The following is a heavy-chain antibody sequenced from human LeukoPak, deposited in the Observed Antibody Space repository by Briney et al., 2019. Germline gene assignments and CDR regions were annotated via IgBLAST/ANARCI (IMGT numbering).Heavy chain of an antibody. V-gene: IGHV1-69*06. CDR2: IIPLLGTA. D-gene: IGHD6-19*01. CDR1: GGTFSSYA. J-gene: IGHJ4*02. Sequence: SVKVSCKASGGTFSSYAFSWVRQAPGQGLEWMGEIIPLLGTANYAQKFQGRVTITADTSSSTVYMELRSLRSDDTAVYYCARGSRTGWYYFDYWGQGTLVTVSS. CDR3: ARGSRTGWYYFDY.